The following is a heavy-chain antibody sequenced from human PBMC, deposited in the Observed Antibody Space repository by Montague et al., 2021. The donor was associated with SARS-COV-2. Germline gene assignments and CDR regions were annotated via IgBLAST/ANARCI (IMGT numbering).Heavy chain of an antibody. CDR3: ARNLGSGRAFFDY. Sequence: SLRLSCAASGFTFSDYYMSWIRQAPGKGLEWVSSISSSSSYIYYADSVKGRFTISRDNAKNSLYLQMNSLRAEDTAVYYCARNLGSGRAFFDYWGQGTLVTVSS. V-gene: IGHV3-11*06. CDR1: GFTFSDYY. D-gene: IGHD2-15*01. CDR2: ISSSSSYI. J-gene: IGHJ4*02.